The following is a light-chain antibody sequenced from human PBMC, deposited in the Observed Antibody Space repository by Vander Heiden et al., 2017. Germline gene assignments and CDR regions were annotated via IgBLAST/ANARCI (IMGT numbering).Light chain of an antibody. J-gene: IGKJ4*01. Sequence: IQLPRSPSSLSASVGDRVTITCRASQNIGNYLNWYQQKPGKAPELLIYAASTLQSGVPSRFSGSGSGTDFTLTISSLQPEDFATYYCQQSYATPLTFGPGTKVEIK. CDR3: QQSYATPLT. CDR1: QNIGNY. CDR2: AAS. V-gene: IGKV1-39*01.